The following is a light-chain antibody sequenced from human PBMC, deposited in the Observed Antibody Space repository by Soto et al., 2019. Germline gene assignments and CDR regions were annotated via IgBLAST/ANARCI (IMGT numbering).Light chain of an antibody. V-gene: IGKV1-39*01. CDR3: QQSYSTPRG. J-gene: IGKJ3*01. CDR2: AAS. Sequence: DIQMTQSPSSLSASIGDRVTITCRASQSISSYLNWYQQKPGKAPKLLIYAASSLQSGVPSRFSGRGSGTDFTLTISSLQPEDFATYYCQQSYSTPRGFGPGTKVDIK. CDR1: QSISSY.